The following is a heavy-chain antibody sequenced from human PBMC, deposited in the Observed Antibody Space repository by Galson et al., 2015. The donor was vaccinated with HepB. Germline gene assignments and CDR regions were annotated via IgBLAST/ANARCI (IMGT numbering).Heavy chain of an antibody. CDR3: ARVKYYDSSGYPY. CDR2: ISSTSSYI. D-gene: IGHD3-22*01. V-gene: IGHV3-21*01. CDR1: GFTFSSYS. Sequence: SLRLSCAASGFTFSSYSMNWVRQAPGKGLEWVSSISSTSSYIYYADSVKGRFTISRDNAKNSLYLQMNCLRAEDTAVYYCARVKYYDSSGYPYWGQGTLVTVSS. J-gene: IGHJ4*02.